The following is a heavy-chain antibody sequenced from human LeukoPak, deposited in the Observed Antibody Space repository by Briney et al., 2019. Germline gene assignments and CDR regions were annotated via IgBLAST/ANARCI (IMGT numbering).Heavy chain of an antibody. CDR2: IYWDDDK. J-gene: IGHJ5*02. V-gene: IGHV2-5*02. D-gene: IGHD3-10*01. CDR3: AHRLRTYYYGSGSYYNWFDP. CDR1: GFSLRTSGVG. Sequence: SGPTLVNPTQTLTLTCTFSGFSLRTSGVGVGWIRQPPGKALEWLALIYWDDDKRYSPSLKSRLTITKDTSKNQVVLTMTNMDPVDTATYYCAHRLRTYYYGSGSYYNWFDPWGQGTLVTVSS.